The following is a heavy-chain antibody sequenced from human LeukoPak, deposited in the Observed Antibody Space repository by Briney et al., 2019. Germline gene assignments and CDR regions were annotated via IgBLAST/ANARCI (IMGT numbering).Heavy chain of an antibody. V-gene: IGHV3-30*18. CDR1: GFTFNSYG. Sequence: GRSLRLSCAASGFTFNSYGMHWVRQAPGKGLEWVAVISYDGSNKYYADSVKGRFTISRDNSKNTLYLQMNSLRAEDTAVYYCAKWGNDGDYWGQGTLVTVSS. CDR2: ISYDGSNK. J-gene: IGHJ4*02. D-gene: IGHD1-1*01. CDR3: AKWGNDGDY.